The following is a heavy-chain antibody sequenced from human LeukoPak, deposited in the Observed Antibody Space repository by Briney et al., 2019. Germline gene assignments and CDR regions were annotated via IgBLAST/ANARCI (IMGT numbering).Heavy chain of an antibody. J-gene: IGHJ5*02. V-gene: IGHV4-59*01. CDR1: GGSISRYY. CDR2: IYYSGST. Sequence: SETLSLTCTVSGGSISRYYWSWLRQPPGKGLEWIGYIYYSGSTNYNPSLKSRVTISVDTSKNQFSLKLSSVTAADTAVYYCARYSDNWFDPWGQGTLVTVSS. D-gene: IGHD6-13*01. CDR3: ARYSDNWFDP.